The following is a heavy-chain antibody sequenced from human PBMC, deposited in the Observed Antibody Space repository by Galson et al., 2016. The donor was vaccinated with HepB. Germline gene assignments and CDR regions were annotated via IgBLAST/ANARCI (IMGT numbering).Heavy chain of an antibody. J-gene: IGHJ4*02. CDR1: GFTFSSYD. Sequence: SLRLSCAASGFTFSSYDMSWVRQAPGKGLGWVGRIKSKSDGGTIDYIAPVKGRFIISRDDSENTLFLQMNNLKTEDTAVYYCTTGGDYYDILTGYFKSLWYFDYWGQGALVTVSS. D-gene: IGHD3-9*01. V-gene: IGHV3-15*01. CDR3: TTGGDYYDILTGYFKSLWYFDY. CDR2: IKSKSDGGTI.